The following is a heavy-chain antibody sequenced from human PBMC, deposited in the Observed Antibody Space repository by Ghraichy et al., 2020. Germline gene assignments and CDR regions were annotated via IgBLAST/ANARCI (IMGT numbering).Heavy chain of an antibody. V-gene: IGHV4-39*01. CDR2: IYYSGNT. CDR3: ASLSTVTYCGGDCYEY. D-gene: IGHD2-21*01. J-gene: IGHJ4*02. Sequence: SETLSLTCTVSGGSVSSSNYYWSWIRQPPGKGLEWIGNIYYSGNTYYNPSLKSRVPISIDTSKNQFSLKLSTVTAADTYVYYCASLSTVTYCGGDCYEYWGQGTLVTVSS. CDR1: GGSVSSSNYY.